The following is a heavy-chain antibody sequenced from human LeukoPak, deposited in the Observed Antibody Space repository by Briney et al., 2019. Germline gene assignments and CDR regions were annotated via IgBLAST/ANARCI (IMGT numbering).Heavy chain of an antibody. V-gene: IGHV4-34*01. D-gene: IGHD2-2*02. CDR1: GGSFSGYY. J-gene: IGHJ4*02. CDR3: ARGLTYTEYYFDY. Sequence: TSETLSLTCAVYGGSFSGYYWSWIRQPPGKGLEWIGEINHSGSTNYNPSLKSRVTISVDTSKNQFSLKLSSVTAADTAVYYCARGLTYTEYYFDYWGQGTLVTVSS. CDR2: INHSGST.